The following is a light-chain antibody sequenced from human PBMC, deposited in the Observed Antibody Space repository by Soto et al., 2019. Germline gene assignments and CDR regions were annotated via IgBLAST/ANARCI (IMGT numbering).Light chain of an antibody. Sequence: QLVLTQPASVSGSPGQSITISCIGTSSDVGSSDLVSWYQQHPDTAPKLLIYGASKRPSGVSNRFSGSKSGNTASLTISGLQAEDEADYYCCSYASTSPYVFGTVTKLTVL. V-gene: IGLV2-23*01. J-gene: IGLJ1*01. CDR1: SSDVGSSDL. CDR3: CSYASTSPYV. CDR2: GAS.